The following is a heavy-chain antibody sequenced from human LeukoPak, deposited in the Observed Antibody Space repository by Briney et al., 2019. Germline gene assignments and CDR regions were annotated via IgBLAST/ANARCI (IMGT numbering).Heavy chain of an antibody. CDR2: INPNSGGT. V-gene: IGHV1-2*02. CDR1: GYTFTGYY. J-gene: IGHJ4*02. CDR3: ASLPVADGELFDY. D-gene: IGHD1-26*01. Sequence: GVSVKVSYKASGYTFTGYYMHWVRQAPGQGLEWMGWINPNSGGTNYAQKFQGRVTMTRDTSISTAYMELSRLRSDDTAVYYCASLPVADGELFDYWGQGTLVTVSS.